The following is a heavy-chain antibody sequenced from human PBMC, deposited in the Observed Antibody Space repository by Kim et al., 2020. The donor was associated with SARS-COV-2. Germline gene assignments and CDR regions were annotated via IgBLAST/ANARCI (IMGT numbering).Heavy chain of an antibody. J-gene: IGHJ4*02. CDR2: IYYSGST. Sequence: SETLSLTCTVSGGSISSSSYYWGWIRQPPGKGLEWIGSIYYSGSTYYNPSLKSRVTISVDTSKNQFSLKLSSVTAADTAVYYCARPQATYDFWSYDYWGQGTLVTVSS. CDR1: GGSISSSSYY. V-gene: IGHV4-39*01. D-gene: IGHD3-3*01. CDR3: ARPQATYDFWSYDY.